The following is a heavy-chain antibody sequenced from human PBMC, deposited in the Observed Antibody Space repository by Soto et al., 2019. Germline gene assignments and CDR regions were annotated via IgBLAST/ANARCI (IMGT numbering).Heavy chain of an antibody. CDR1: GASVSSYY. V-gene: IGHV4-59*02. J-gene: IGHJ5*02. CDR3: ARGVENDYNEVDWLDP. D-gene: IGHD1-20*01. CDR2: VFYSGTT. Sequence: SETLSLTCSVSGASVSSYYWNWIRQPPGKGLEWIGSVFYSGTTKYNPSLKSRVTMSVDASKNQFSLGLGSVTAADTAFYYCARGVENDYNEVDWLDPWGPGSLVTVSS.